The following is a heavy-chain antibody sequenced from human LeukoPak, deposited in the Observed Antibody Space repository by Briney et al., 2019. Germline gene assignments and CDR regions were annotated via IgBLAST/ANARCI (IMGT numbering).Heavy chain of an antibody. J-gene: IGHJ4*02. CDR1: GFTLRSYS. Sequence: GGPLRLSCAASGFTLRSYSMNWVRQAPGKGLEWVSYISTSSYYIYYADSVKGRFTISRDDANNSLFLQMNSLRAEDTAIYYCARDASGRSTGLIDSWGQGTLVTVSS. CDR3: ARDASGRSTGLIDS. V-gene: IGHV3-21*01. D-gene: IGHD1-26*01. CDR2: ISTSSYYI.